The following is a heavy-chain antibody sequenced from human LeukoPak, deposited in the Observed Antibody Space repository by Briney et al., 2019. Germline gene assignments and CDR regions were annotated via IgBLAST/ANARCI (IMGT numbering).Heavy chain of an antibody. V-gene: IGHV3-53*01. CDR2: IYSGGSI. Sequence: GGSLRLSCAASGFTVSSNYMSWVRQAPGKGLEWVSVIYSGGSIYYADSVKGRFTISRDNSKNTLYLQMNSLRAEDTAVYYCARDMSGSYYYYYGMDVWGQGTTVTVSS. CDR3: ARDMSGSYYYYYGMDV. CDR1: GFTVSSNY. J-gene: IGHJ6*02. D-gene: IGHD1-26*01.